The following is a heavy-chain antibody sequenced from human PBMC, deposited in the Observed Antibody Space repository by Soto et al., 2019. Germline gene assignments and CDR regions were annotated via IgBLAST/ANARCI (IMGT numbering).Heavy chain of an antibody. Sequence: QVQLQQWGAGLLNPSETLSLTCAVYGGSFSGYYWSWIRQPPGKGLEWMGEINHSGSTNYNPSLKSRVTISVDTSKNQFSLKLSSVTAADTAVYYCARAHSSSWVDYWGQGTLVTVSS. J-gene: IGHJ4*02. V-gene: IGHV4-34*01. CDR3: ARAHSSSWVDY. D-gene: IGHD6-13*01. CDR1: GGSFSGYY. CDR2: INHSGST.